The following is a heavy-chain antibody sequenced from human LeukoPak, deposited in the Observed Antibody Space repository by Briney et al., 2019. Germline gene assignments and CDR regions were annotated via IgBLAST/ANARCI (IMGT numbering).Heavy chain of an antibody. CDR1: GFTFSSYS. Sequence: PWGSLRLSCAASGFTFSSYSMNWVRQAPGKGLEWVSSISSSSSYIYYADSVKGRFTISRDNAKNSLYLQMNSLRAEDTAVYYCARGNYDFWSGYYPTDYWGQGTLVSVSS. D-gene: IGHD3-3*01. J-gene: IGHJ4*02. V-gene: IGHV3-21*01. CDR3: ARGNYDFWSGYYPTDY. CDR2: ISSSSSYI.